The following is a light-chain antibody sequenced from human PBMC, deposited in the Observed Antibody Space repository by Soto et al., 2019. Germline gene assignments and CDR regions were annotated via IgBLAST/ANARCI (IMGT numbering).Light chain of an antibody. Sequence: EIVLTQSPGTLSLSPGERATLSCRASQSVSSSYLAWYQQKPGQAPRLLIYGVFSRATGIPDRFSGSGSGTDFTLTISRLEPEDFAVYYCQHYVNSPQINFGQGTRLEIK. CDR3: QHYVNSPQIN. J-gene: IGKJ5*01. CDR2: GVF. CDR1: QSVSSSY. V-gene: IGKV3-20*01.